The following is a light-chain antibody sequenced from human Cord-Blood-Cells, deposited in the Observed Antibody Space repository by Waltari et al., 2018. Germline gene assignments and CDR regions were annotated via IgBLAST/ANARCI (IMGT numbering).Light chain of an antibody. CDR1: SSDVGSYNR. CDR3: SSYTSSSTFVV. V-gene: IGLV2-18*02. CDR2: EVS. J-gene: IGLJ2*01. Sequence: QSALTQPPSVSGSPGQSSTISCSGTSSDVGSYNRVSWYQQPPRTAPKLMIYEVSNRPSVVPDRFSGSKSGNTASLTISGLQAEDEADYYCSSYTSSSTFVVFGGGTKLTVL.